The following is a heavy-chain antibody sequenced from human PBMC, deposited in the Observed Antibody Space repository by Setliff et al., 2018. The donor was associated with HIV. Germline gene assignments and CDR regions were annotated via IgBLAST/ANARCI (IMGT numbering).Heavy chain of an antibody. D-gene: IGHD6-13*01. CDR3: ARGARLLAGYSDRWDYYYMGV. V-gene: IGHV4-59*12. J-gene: IGHJ6*03. CDR1: GGSISSYY. Sequence: PSETLSLTCTVSGGSISSYYWNWIRQPPGKGLEWIGTIYYSGSTYYNPSLKSRATISVDMSKNQFSLRLSSVTAADTAIYYCARGARLLAGYSDRWDYYYMGVWGKGTTVTVSS. CDR2: IYYSGST.